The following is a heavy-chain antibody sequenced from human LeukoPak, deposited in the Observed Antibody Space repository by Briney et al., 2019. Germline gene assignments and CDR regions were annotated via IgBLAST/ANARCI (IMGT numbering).Heavy chain of an antibody. Sequence: GGCMRLSCAASGFTLTSYGMSWVRQAPREGLEWVSSIRGMAGRTSYADSVKGRFTISRENSKNTLYLQMNSLRAEDTAVYYCAKFEDSSGYPGDAFDIWGQGTMVSVSS. J-gene: IGHJ3*02. D-gene: IGHD3-22*01. CDR2: IRGMAGRT. V-gene: IGHV3-23*01. CDR3: AKFEDSSGYPGDAFDI. CDR1: GFTLTSYG.